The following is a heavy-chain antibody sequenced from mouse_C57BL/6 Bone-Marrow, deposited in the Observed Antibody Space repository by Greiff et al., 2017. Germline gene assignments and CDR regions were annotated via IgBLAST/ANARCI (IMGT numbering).Heavy chain of an antibody. CDR1: GYTFTSYW. V-gene: IGHV1-69*01. J-gene: IGHJ1*03. CDR2: IDPSDSYT. CDR3: GRSWDYGSSYGYFDV. Sequence: VQLQQPGAELVMPGASVKLSCKASGYTFTSYWMHWVQQRPGQGLEWIGEIDPSDSYTNYNQKFKGKSTLTVDKSSSTAYMQLSSLTSEDTAVYYYGRSWDYGSSYGYFDVWGTGTTVTVSS. D-gene: IGHD1-1*01.